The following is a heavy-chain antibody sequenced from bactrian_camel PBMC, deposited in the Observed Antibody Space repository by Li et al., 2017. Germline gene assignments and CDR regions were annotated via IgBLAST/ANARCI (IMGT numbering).Heavy chain of an antibody. D-gene: IGHD6*01. CDR2: IDADGFT. Sequence: HVQLVESGGGSVQTGGSLRLSCVVQDDLYRRIPMGWFRQAPGEEREGVAAIDADGFTTYTDSVKGRFTIVKDDAKNTLWLQMDSLKPEDTAVYYCAAAFRDYGGSCHSANAMDYWGKGTQVTVS. CDR1: DDLYRRIP. J-gene: IGHJ7*01. V-gene: IGHV3S53*01.